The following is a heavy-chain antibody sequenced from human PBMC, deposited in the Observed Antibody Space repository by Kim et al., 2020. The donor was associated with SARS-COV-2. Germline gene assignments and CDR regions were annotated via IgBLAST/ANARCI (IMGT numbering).Heavy chain of an antibody. J-gene: IGHJ4*02. V-gene: IGHV3-30-3*01. Sequence: GGSLRLSCAASGFTFSSYAMHWVRQAPGKGLEWVAVISYDGSNKYYADSVKGRFTISRDNSKNTLYLQMNSLRAEDTAVYYCAREVADRAVAGFDYWGQGTLVTVSS. CDR1: GFTFSSYA. CDR3: AREVADRAVAGFDY. D-gene: IGHD6-19*01. CDR2: ISYDGSNK.